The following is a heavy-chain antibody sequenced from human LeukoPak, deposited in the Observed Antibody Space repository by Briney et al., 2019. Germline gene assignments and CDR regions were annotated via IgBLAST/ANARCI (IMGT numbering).Heavy chain of an antibody. V-gene: IGHV1-69*13. Sequence: SVKVSCKASGGTFSSYAISWVRQAPGRGLEWMGGIIPIFGTANYAQKFQGRVTITADESTSTAYMELSSLRSEDTAVYYCASQGFGESIRYARSAGWFDPWGQGTLVTVSS. CDR1: GGTFSSYA. CDR3: ASQGFGESIRYARSAGWFDP. D-gene: IGHD3-10*01. CDR2: IIPIFGTA. J-gene: IGHJ5*02.